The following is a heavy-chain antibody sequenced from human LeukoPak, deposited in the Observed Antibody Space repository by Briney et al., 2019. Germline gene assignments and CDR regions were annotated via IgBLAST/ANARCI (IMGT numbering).Heavy chain of an antibody. J-gene: IGHJ4*02. CDR1: GFTFTSSA. Sequence: GASVKVSCRASGFTFTSSAVQWVRQARGQRLEWIGWIVVGSGNTNYAQKFQERVTITRDMSTSTAYMELSSLRSEDTAVYYCAADPYYGSGSYPANWGQGTLVTVSS. CDR3: AADPYYGSGSYPAN. D-gene: IGHD3-10*01. V-gene: IGHV1-58*01. CDR2: IVVGSGNT.